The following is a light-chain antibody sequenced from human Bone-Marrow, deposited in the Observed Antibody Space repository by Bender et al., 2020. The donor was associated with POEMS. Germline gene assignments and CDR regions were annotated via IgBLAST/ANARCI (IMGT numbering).Light chain of an antibody. V-gene: IGLV2-11*01. CDR3: CSYAGSYTLV. CDR1: SSDVGGYDY. Sequence: QSALTQPASLSGSPGQSVTISCTGSSSDVGGYDYVSWFQQHPGKVPKLMIYDVSSRPSGVSYRFSGSKSGNTASLTISGLQAEDEADYYCCSYAGSYTLVFGTGTKVTVL. J-gene: IGLJ1*01. CDR2: DVS.